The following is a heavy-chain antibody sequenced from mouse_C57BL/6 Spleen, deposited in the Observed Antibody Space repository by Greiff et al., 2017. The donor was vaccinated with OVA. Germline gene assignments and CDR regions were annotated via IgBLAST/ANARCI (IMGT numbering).Heavy chain of an antibody. V-gene: IGHV5-9-1*02. J-gene: IGHJ4*01. CDR2: ISSGGDYI. Sequence: EVKLMESGEGLVKPGGSLKLSCAASGFTFSSYAMSWVRQTLEKRLEWVAYISSGGDYIYYADTVKGRFTISRDNARNTLYLQMSSLKSEDTAMYYCTRDPYYAMDYWGQGTSVTVSS. CDR1: GFTFSSYA. CDR3: TRDPYYAMDY.